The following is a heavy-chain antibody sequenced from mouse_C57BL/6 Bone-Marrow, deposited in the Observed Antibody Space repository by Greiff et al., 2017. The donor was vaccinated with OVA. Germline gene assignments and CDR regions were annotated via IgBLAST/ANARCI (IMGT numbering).Heavy chain of an antibody. J-gene: IGHJ4*01. Sequence: QVQLQQPGAELVKPGASVKVSCKASGYTFTSYWMHWVKQRPGQGLEWIGRIHPSDSDTNYNQKFKGKATLTVDKSSSTAYMQLSSLTSEDSAVYYCAMGPLPFTTVEDYAMDYWGQGTSVTVSS. D-gene: IGHD1-1*01. CDR2: IHPSDSDT. CDR3: AMGPLPFTTVEDYAMDY. CDR1: GYTFTSYW. V-gene: IGHV1-74*01.